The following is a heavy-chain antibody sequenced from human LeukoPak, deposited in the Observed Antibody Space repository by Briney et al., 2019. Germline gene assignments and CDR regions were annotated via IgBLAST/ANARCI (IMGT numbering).Heavy chain of an antibody. D-gene: IGHD3-3*01. J-gene: IGHJ4*02. Sequence: PSETLSLTCTVSGGSISSSTYYWGWIRQPPGKGLEWIGNLYYSGSTYYNPTLKSRVTISVDTSKNQFSLELSSVTAADTAVYYCARRSITIFGVVKRDYWGQGTLVTVSS. CDR1: GGSISSSTYY. CDR3: ARRSITIFGVVKRDY. V-gene: IGHV4-39*01. CDR2: LYYSGST.